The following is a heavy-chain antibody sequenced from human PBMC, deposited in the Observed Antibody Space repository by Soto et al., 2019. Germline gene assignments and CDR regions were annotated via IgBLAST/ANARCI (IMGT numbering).Heavy chain of an antibody. J-gene: IGHJ6*02. Sequence: GGSLRLSCAASGFTFSSYAMSWVRQAPGKGLEWVLAISGSGGSTYYADSVKGRFTISRDNSKNTLYLQMNSLRAEDTAVYYCAKARRSYRYGMDVWGQGTTVTVSS. CDR1: GFTFSSYA. CDR2: ISGSGGST. D-gene: IGHD5-18*01. V-gene: IGHV3-23*01. CDR3: AKARRSYRYGMDV.